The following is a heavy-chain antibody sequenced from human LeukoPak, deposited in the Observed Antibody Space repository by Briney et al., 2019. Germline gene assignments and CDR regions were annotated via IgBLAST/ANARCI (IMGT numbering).Heavy chain of an antibody. CDR1: GGTFSSYA. J-gene: IGHJ5*02. D-gene: IGHD6-19*01. CDR2: IIPILGIA. Sequence: GASVKVSCKASGGTFSSYAIIWVRQAPGQGLEWMGRIIPILGIANYAQKFQGRVTITADKSTSTAYMELSSLRSEDTAVYYYARGGRYSSGWYNWFDPWGQGTLVTVSS. CDR3: ARGGRYSSGWYNWFDP. V-gene: IGHV1-69*04.